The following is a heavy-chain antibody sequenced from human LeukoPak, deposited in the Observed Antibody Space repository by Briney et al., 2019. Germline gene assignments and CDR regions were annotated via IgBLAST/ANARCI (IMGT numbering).Heavy chain of an antibody. Sequence: ASVKVSCKASGYTFTSYDINWVRQATGQGPEWMGWMNPNSGNTGYAQKFQGRVTMTRDTAISTAYMELSSQRSDDTAVYYCARGFYYGSGSPSWFDPWGQGTLVTVSS. V-gene: IGHV1-8*01. CDR1: GYTFTSYD. D-gene: IGHD3-10*01. CDR2: MNPNSGNT. J-gene: IGHJ5*02. CDR3: ARGFYYGSGSPSWFDP.